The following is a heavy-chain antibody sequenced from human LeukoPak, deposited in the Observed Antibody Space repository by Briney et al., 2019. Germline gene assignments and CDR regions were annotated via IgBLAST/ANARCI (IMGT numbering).Heavy chain of an antibody. CDR1: VYIFTGYY. D-gene: IGHD3-16*01. V-gene: IGHV1-2*02. CDR3: ARDERYSDADHHYPDLGY. J-gene: IGHJ4*02. Sequence: ASVKVSCKASVYIFTGYYLFWVRQAPGQGLEWMGWINPNGGATRYAQKFQGRVTLTSDTSIRTTYMEMSSLTPDDTAVYYCARDERYSDADHHYPDLGYWGQGTLVTVSS. CDR2: INPNGGAT.